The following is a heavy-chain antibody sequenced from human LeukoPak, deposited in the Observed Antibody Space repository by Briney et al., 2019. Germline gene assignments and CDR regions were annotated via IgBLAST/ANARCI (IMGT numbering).Heavy chain of an antibody. CDR1: GYSISSDYY. D-gene: IGHD6-6*01. V-gene: IGHV4-38-2*02. CDR3: ARDVAARPDYFDY. CDR2: IYHSGST. Sequence: SETLSITCAVSGYSISSDYYWGWIRQPPGKGLEWIGTIYHSGSTYYNPSLKSRVTISVDTSKNQFSLKLSSVTAADTAVYYCARDVAARPDYFDYLGQGTLVTVSS. J-gene: IGHJ4*02.